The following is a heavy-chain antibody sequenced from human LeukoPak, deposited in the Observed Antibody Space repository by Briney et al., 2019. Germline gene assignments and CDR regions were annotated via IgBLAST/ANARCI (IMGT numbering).Heavy chain of an antibody. CDR2: INSDGSST. CDR1: GFTFSSYW. Sequence: GGSLRLSCAASGFTFSSYWMHWVRQAPGKGLVWVSRINSDGSSTSYADSVKGRFTISRDNAKNTLYLQMNSLRAEDTAVYYCARVYGYGDLPFEHFYYYMDVWGKGTTVTVSS. J-gene: IGHJ6*03. D-gene: IGHD4-17*01. CDR3: ARVYGYGDLPFEHFYYYMDV. V-gene: IGHV3-74*01.